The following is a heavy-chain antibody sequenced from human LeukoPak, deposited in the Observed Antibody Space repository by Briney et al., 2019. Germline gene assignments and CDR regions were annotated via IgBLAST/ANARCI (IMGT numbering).Heavy chain of an antibody. D-gene: IGHD2-2*01. CDR2: ISSSSSTI. V-gene: IGHV3-48*01. Sequence: GGSLRLSCAASGFTFSSYSMNWVRQAPGKGLEWVSYISSSSSTIYYADSVKGRFTISRDNAKNSLYLQMNSLRAEDTAVYYCARGKGRQLLRYYMDVWGKGTTVTISS. CDR1: GFTFSSYS. J-gene: IGHJ6*03. CDR3: ARGKGRQLLRYYMDV.